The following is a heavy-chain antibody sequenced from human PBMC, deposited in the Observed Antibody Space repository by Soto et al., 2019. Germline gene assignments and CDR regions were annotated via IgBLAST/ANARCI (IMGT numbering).Heavy chain of an antibody. CDR1: GDSVYSNSAA. CDR2: TFYRSKWYN. J-gene: IGHJ4*02. Sequence: SQTLSLTCAISGDSVYSNSAAWNWIRLSPSRGLEWLQRTFYRSKWYNDYDLSVKSRITIIPDTSNNQFSLHLSTVTAEDTAIYYCARAGITVIGLVPYLDFWGQGTLVTVSS. V-gene: IGHV6-1*01. D-gene: IGHD3-3*01. CDR3: ARAGITVIGLVPYLDF.